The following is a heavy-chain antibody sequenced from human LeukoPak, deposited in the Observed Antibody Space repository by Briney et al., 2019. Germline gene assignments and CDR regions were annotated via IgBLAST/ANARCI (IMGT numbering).Heavy chain of an antibody. Sequence: GGSLRLSCAASGFTFSSYSMNWVRQAPGKGLEWVSYISSSSSTIYYADSVKGRFTISRDNSKNTLYLQMDSLRADDMSVYYCARGYTSASSWGQGALVTVSS. CDR3: ARGYTSASS. V-gene: IGHV3-48*01. D-gene: IGHD6-19*01. CDR1: GFTFSSYS. J-gene: IGHJ4*02. CDR2: ISSSSSTI.